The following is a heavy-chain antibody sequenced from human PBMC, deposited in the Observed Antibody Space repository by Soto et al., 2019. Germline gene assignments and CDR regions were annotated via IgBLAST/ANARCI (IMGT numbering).Heavy chain of an antibody. Sequence: SVKVSCKASGGTFSSYAISWVRQAPGQGLEWMGGIIPIFGTANYAQKFQGRVTITADESTSTAYMELSSLRSEDTAVYYCARDNGAAAGIGTKKNYYYYYYGMDVWGQGTTVTVSS. V-gene: IGHV1-69*13. J-gene: IGHJ6*02. CDR3: ARDNGAAAGIGTKKNYYYYYYGMDV. D-gene: IGHD6-13*01. CDR1: GGTFSSYA. CDR2: IIPIFGTA.